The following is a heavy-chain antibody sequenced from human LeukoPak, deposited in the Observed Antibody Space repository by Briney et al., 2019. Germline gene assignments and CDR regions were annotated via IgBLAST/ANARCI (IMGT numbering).Heavy chain of an antibody. V-gene: IGHV3-30*02. J-gene: IGHJ2*01. Sequence: GGSLRLSCAASGFPFSNYGMHWVRQTPGKGLEWMAYIRYDGNNKDYADSVKGRFSISRDNSKNTLYLQMSSLRAEDTAVYYCAQLLDDNPIRWYFALWGRGTLVTVPS. CDR3: AQLLDDNPIRWYFAL. CDR2: IRYDGNNK. CDR1: GFPFSNYG. D-gene: IGHD1-14*01.